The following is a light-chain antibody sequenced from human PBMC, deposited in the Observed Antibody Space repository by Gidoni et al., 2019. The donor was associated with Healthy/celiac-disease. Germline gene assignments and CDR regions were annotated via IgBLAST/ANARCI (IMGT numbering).Light chain of an antibody. Sequence: DIQMTQSPSSLSASVGDRVTITCRASQSISSYLNWYKQKPGKAPKRLSYAASSLQSGVPSRFSGSGSGTDFTLTSSSLQPEDFATYYCQQRYSTPLTFGGGTKVESK. CDR3: QQRYSTPLT. V-gene: IGKV1-39*01. CDR1: QSISSY. CDR2: AAS. J-gene: IGKJ4*01.